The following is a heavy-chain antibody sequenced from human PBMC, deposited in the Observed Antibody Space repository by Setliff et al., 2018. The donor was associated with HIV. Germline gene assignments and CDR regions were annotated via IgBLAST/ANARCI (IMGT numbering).Heavy chain of an antibody. D-gene: IGHD2-21*01. Sequence: GASVKVSCKASGYRFTDYYIHWVRHAPGQGLEWMGWINPNSGGTNYAQKFQGRVTMTRDTSTSTAYMELRSLRSDDTAVYYCARLSIPAYYYMDVWGKGTTVTVSS. V-gene: IGHV1-2*02. CDR1: GYRFTDYY. CDR2: INPNSGGT. CDR3: ARLSIPAYYYMDV. J-gene: IGHJ6*03.